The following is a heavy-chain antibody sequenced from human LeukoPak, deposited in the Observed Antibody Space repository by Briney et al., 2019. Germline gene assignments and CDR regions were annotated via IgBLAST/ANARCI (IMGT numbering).Heavy chain of an antibody. Sequence: GGSLRLSCAASGFTFSNYGMHWVRQAPGKGLEGVAVVSNDGRVQYYADSVKGRFTISRDNSKNTLSLQMNSLRAEDTAVYYCTKEGGPMAVTTERYSFDQWGQGTLVTVSS. D-gene: IGHD4-17*01. V-gene: IGHV3-30*18. CDR3: TKEGGPMAVTTERYSFDQ. CDR2: VSNDGRVQ. J-gene: IGHJ4*02. CDR1: GFTFSNYG.